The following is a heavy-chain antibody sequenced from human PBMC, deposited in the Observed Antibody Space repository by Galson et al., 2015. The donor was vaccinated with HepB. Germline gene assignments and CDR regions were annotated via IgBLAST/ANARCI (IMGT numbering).Heavy chain of an antibody. CDR1: GFTFSSYA. CDR2: ISGSGGST. D-gene: IGHD1-26*01. J-gene: IGHJ4*02. V-gene: IGHV3-23*01. Sequence: SLRLSCAASGFTFSSYAMSWVRQAPGKGLEWVSAISGSGGSTYYADSVKGRFTISRDNSKNTLYLQMNSLRAEDTAVYYCAKDVFPWEPPSLAFDYWGQGTLVTVSS. CDR3: AKDVFPWEPPSLAFDY.